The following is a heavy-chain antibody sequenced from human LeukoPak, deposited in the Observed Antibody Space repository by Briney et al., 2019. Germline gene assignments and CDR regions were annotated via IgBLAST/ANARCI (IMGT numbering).Heavy chain of an antibody. J-gene: IGHJ3*02. CDR1: GYTLTELS. Sequence: ASVKVSCKVSGYTLTELSMHWVRQAPGQGLEWMGWINPNSGGTNYAQKFQGRVTMTRDTSISTAYMELSRLRSDDTAVYYCAGAYNWNYGDAFDIWGQGTMVTVSS. CDR2: INPNSGGT. V-gene: IGHV1-2*02. D-gene: IGHD1-7*01. CDR3: AGAYNWNYGDAFDI.